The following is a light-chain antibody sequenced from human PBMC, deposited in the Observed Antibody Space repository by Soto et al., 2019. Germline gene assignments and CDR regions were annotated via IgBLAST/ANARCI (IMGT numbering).Light chain of an antibody. J-gene: IGKJ5*01. Sequence: EIVLTQSPGTLSLSPGERGTLSCRASQSVSSSYLAWYQQKPGQAPRLLMYGTSRRATGIPARFSGSGSGADFTLTISTLEPEDFAVYYCQQRSSWPITFGQGTRLEIK. CDR1: QSVSSSY. CDR3: QQRSSWPIT. CDR2: GTS. V-gene: IGKV3D-20*02.